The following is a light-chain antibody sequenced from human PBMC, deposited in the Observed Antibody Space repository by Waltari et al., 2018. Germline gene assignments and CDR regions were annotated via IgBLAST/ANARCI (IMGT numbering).Light chain of an antibody. CDR3: NSRDSSGNHLVV. J-gene: IGLJ2*01. V-gene: IGLV3-19*01. CDR1: SLRSYY. Sequence: SSELTQDPAVSVALGQTVRITCQGDSLRSYYASWYQQKPGQAHVLVIYGKNNRPSGIPDRFSGSSSGNTASLTITGSQAEDEADYYCNSRDSSGNHLVVFGGGTKLTVL. CDR2: GKN.